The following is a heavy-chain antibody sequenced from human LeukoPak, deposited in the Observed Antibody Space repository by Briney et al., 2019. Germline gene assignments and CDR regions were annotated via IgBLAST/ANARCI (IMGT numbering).Heavy chain of an antibody. J-gene: IGHJ4*02. D-gene: IGHD1-7*01. CDR3: ARAAWNSKGVDV. CDR1: GGSISSGDYY. Sequence: SETLSLTCTVSGGSISSGDYYWSWIRQPPGKGLEWIGYIYYSGNTYYNPSLKSRLTISVDTSKNQFSLKLSAVTAADTAVYYCARAAWNSKGVDVWGQGTLVTVSS. V-gene: IGHV4-30-4*08. CDR2: IYYSGNT.